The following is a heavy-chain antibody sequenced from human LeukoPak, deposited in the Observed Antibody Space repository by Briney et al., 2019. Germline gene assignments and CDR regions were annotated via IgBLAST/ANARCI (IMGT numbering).Heavy chain of an antibody. CDR3: ARSYSGSYSRAFDI. J-gene: IGHJ3*02. D-gene: IGHD1-26*01. V-gene: IGHV3-53*01. CDR1: RVTLSANY. CDR2: IYSGGST. Sequence: PGGSLRLSSAHPRVTLSANYMSWVRPAPGKGLEWVSVIYSGGSTYYADSVQGRVTISRDNSKHTLYLQMNSLRAEDTAVYYCARSYSGSYSRAFDIWGQGTMVTVSS.